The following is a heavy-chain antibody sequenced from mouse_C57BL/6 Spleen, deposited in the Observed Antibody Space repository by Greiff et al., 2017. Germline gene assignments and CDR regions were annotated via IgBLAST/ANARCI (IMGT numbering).Heavy chain of an antibody. Sequence: QVQLQQPGAELVRPGSSVKLSCKASGYTFTSYWMHWVKQRPIQGLEWIGNIDPSDSETHYNQKFKDKATLTVDKSSSTAYMQLSGLTSEDSAVYYCARSDYGSPYYFDYWGQGTTLTVSS. D-gene: IGHD1-1*01. CDR2: IDPSDSET. CDR1: GYTFTSYW. J-gene: IGHJ2*01. CDR3: ARSDYGSPYYFDY. V-gene: IGHV1-52*01.